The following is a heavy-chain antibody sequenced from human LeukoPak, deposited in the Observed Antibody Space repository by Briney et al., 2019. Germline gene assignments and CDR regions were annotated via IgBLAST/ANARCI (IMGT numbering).Heavy chain of an antibody. D-gene: IGHD1-7*01. CDR3: ARETRDSNWNSVAYLDH. J-gene: IGHJ4*02. CDR1: GGTFSVNS. CDR2: LIPVLNTT. V-gene: IGHV1-69*08. Sequence: SVKVSCKASGGTFSVNSITWVRQAPGQGLEWMGRLIPVLNTTNYAQDFQGRVTLTADKSTSTAYMELMSLGSEDTAVYYCARETRDSNWNSVAYLDHWGQGTLVTVSS.